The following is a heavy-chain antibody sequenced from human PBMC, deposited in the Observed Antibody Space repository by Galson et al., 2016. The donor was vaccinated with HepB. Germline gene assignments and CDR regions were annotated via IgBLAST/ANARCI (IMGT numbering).Heavy chain of an antibody. V-gene: IGHV1-2*02. CDR2: INPNNGVT. Sequence: VSCKASGYTFTGYFIHWVRQAPGQGLEWMGWINPNNGVTNYAQKFQGRVTMTRDTSITTAYIDLSRLRSGDTAVYYCARFGPDSLDDWGQGTLVTVSS. CDR1: GYTFTGYF. CDR3: ARFGPDSLDD. J-gene: IGHJ4*02. D-gene: IGHD3-10*01.